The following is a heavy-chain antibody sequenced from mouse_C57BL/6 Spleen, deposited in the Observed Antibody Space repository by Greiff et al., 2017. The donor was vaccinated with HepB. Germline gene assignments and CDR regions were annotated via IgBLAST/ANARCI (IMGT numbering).Heavy chain of an antibody. Sequence: VQLQQAGAELVRPGASVTLSCKASGYTFTDYEMHWVKPTPVPGLEWIGAFDPENGGTAYNQKFKGKAILTADKSSSTAYMELRSLTSEDSAVYYCTREGGFSYWGQGTLVTVSA. J-gene: IGHJ3*01. CDR2: FDPENGGT. CDR3: TREGGFSY. CDR1: GYTFTDYE. V-gene: IGHV1-15*01.